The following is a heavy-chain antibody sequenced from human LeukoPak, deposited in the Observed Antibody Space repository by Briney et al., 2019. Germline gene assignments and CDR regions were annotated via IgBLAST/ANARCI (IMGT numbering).Heavy chain of an antibody. CDR3: ARDLTTTVTLYYYYGMDV. CDR1: GYTFTSYY. V-gene: IGHV1-46*01. CDR2: INPSGGNT. J-gene: IGHJ6*02. D-gene: IGHD4-17*01. Sequence: ASVKVSCKASGYTFTSYYMHWVRQAPGQGLEWMGIINPSGGNTGYAQKFQGRVTMTRNTSISTAYMELSSLRSEDTAVYYCARDLTTTVTLYYYYGMDVWGQGTTVTVSS.